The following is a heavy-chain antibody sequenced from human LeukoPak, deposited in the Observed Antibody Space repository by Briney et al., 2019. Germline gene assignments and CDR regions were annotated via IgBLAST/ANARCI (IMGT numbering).Heavy chain of an antibody. V-gene: IGHV3-7*01. D-gene: IGHD6-13*01. CDR2: IKQDGSEK. J-gene: IGHJ4*02. Sequence: PGRSLRLSCAASGFTFSSYWMSWVRQAPGKGLEWVANIKQDGSEKYYVDSVKGRFTISRDNAKNSLYLQMNSLRAEDTAVYYCARVHSTAAGRRFDYWGQGTLVTVSS. CDR3: ARVHSTAAGRRFDY. CDR1: GFTFSSYW.